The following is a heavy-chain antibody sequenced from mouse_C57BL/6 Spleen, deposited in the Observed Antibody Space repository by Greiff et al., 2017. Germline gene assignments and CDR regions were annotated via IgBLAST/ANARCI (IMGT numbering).Heavy chain of an antibody. CDR2: IYPRSGNT. D-gene: IGHD4-1*01. J-gene: IGHJ2*01. V-gene: IGHV1-81*01. CDR3: ARETGTRYFDD. CDR1: GYTFTSYG. Sequence: QVQLQQSGAELARPGASVKLSCKASGYTFTSYGISWVKQRTGQGLEWIGEIYPRSGNTYYNEKFKGKATLTADKSSSTAYMELRSLTSEDSAVYFCARETGTRYFDDWGTGTTLTVSS.